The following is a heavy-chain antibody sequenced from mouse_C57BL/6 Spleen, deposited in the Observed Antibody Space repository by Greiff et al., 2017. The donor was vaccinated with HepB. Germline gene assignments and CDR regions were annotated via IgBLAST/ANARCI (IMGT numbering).Heavy chain of an antibody. CDR3: ARSFITTVVPDY. V-gene: IGHV1-61*01. J-gene: IGHJ2*01. CDR1: GYTFTSYW. Sequence: QVQLQQPGAELVRPGSSVKLSCKASGYTFTSYWMDWVKQRPGQGLEWIGNIYPSDSETHYNQKFKDKATLTVDKYSSTAYMQLSSLTSEDSAVYYCARSFITTVVPDYWGQGTTLTVSS. D-gene: IGHD1-1*01. CDR2: IYPSDSET.